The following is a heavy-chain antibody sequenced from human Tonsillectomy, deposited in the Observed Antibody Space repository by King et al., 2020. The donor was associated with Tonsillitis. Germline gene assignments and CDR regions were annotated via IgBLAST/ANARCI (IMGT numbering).Heavy chain of an antibody. CDR2: IWYDGSEK. J-gene: IGHJ5*02. CDR1: GFSFSSYG. V-gene: IGHV3-33*01. CDR3: ARFYGDYPGWFDP. Sequence: VQLVESGGGVVQPGRSLRLSCVAFGFSFSSYGMHWVRQAPGKGLEWVAGIWYDGSEKYYGDSVKGRFTISRDNSKNTLHLQMNSLRAEDTAVYYCARFYGDYPGWFDPWGQGTLVTVSS. D-gene: IGHD4-17*01.